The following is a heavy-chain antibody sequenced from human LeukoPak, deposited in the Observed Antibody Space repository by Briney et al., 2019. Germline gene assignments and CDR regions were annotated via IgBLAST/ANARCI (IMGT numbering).Heavy chain of an antibody. V-gene: IGHV1-24*01. J-gene: IGHJ6*01. CDR2: FDPEDGET. CDR1: GYTLTELS. Sequence: ASVKVSCKVSGYTLTELSMHWVRQAPGKGREWMGGFDPEDGETIYARKLQGRVTMTEDTSTDTAYMELSSLRSEDTAVYYCATEKVGRRGIQLWLYYGMDVWGQGATVTVSS. CDR3: ATEKVGRRGIQLWLYYGMDV. D-gene: IGHD5-18*01.